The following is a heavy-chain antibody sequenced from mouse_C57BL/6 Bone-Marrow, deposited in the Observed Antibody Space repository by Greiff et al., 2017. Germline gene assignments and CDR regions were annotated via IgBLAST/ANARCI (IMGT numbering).Heavy chain of an antibody. CDR2: ISYDGSN. J-gene: IGHJ4*01. Sequence: EVQLVESGPGLVKPSQSLSLTCSVTGYSITSGYYWNWIRQFPGNKLEWMGYISYDGSNKYNPSPKNRISITRDTSKNQFFLKLNSVTTEDTATDDCARDGGLRLYYAMDYWGQGTSVTVSS. CDR1: GYSITSGYY. V-gene: IGHV3-6*01. CDR3: ARDGGLRLYYAMDY. D-gene: IGHD2-4*01.